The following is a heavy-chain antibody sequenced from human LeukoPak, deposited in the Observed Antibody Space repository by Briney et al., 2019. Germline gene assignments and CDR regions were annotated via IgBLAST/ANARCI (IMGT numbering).Heavy chain of an antibody. CDR2: INHSGST. J-gene: IGHJ6*03. CDR1: GGSISSGSYY. D-gene: IGHD2-2*01. V-gene: IGHV4-39*07. CDR3: ARGGRCSSTSCYRSKAGYYMDV. Sequence: SETLSLTCTVSGGSISSGSYYWSWIRQPPGKGLEWIGEINHSGSTNYNPSLKSRVTISVDTSKNQFSLKLSSVTAADTAVYYCARGGRCSSTSCYRSKAGYYMDVWGKGTTVTVSS.